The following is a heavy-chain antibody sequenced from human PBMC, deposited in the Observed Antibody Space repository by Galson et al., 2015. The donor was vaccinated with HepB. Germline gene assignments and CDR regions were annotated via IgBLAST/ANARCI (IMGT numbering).Heavy chain of an antibody. V-gene: IGHV3-64D*06. Sequence: SLRLSCAASGFTFSSYAMHWVRQAPGKGLEYVSAISSNGGSTYYADSVKGRFTISRDNSKNTLYLQMSSLRAEDTAVYYCVSRGAGKYQLLFDYWGQGTLVTVSS. J-gene: IGHJ4*02. CDR1: GFTFSSYA. D-gene: IGHD2-2*01. CDR3: VSRGAGKYQLLFDY. CDR2: ISSNGGST.